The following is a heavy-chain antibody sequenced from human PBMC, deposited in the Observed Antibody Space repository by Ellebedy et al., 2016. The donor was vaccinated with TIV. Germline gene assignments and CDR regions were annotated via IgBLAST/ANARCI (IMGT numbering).Heavy chain of an antibody. V-gene: IGHV3-23*01. Sequence: GGSLRLSCAASGFTFSSFAMHWVRQAPGKGLEWLSVISADGVGTYHAGSVKGRFTITRDNSKNTLYLQMSRLSAEDTAVYYCVKLDSSGYYYGRLDYWGQGTLVTVSS. CDR1: GFTFSSFA. D-gene: IGHD3-22*01. J-gene: IGHJ4*02. CDR2: ISADGVGT. CDR3: VKLDSSGYYYGRLDY.